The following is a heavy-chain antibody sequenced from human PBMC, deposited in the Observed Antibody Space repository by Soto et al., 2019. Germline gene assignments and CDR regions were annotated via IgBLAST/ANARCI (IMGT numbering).Heavy chain of an antibody. D-gene: IGHD3-3*01. V-gene: IGHV4-30-4*01. CDR1: GGSISSGDYY. CDR3: ARDARITIFGVVPRGHYGMDV. CDR2: IYYSGST. J-gene: IGHJ6*02. Sequence: KASETLSLTCTVSGGSISSGDYYWSWIRQPPGKGLEWIGYIYYSGSTYYNPSLKSRVTISVDTSKNQFSLKLSSVTAADTAVYYCARDARITIFGVVPRGHYGMDVWGQGTTVTVSS.